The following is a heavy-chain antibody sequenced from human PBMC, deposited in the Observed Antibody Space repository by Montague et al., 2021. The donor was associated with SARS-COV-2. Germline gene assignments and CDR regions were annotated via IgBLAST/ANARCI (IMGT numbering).Heavy chain of an antibody. J-gene: IGHJ2*01. V-gene: IGHV4-59*02. CDR3: AREYRIELWQTNWYFGL. CDR1: GESVSGYY. Sequence: SETLSLTCAVYGESVSGYYWSWIRQPPGKGLEWIGYIYHSGNTKYNPSLKSRVSISVDTSKNQFSLRLSSVTAADTAVYYCAREYRIELWQTNWYFGLWGRGTLVTVSS. D-gene: IGHD5-18*01. CDR2: IYHSGNT.